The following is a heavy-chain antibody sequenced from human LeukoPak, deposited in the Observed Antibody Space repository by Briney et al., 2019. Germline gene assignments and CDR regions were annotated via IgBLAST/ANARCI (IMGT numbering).Heavy chain of an antibody. Sequence: ASVKVSCKASGYTFTSYAMHWVRQAPGQRLEWMGWINAGNGNTKYSQKFQGRVTITRDTSASTAYMELSSLRSEDTAVYYCARDGVVEYDFWSGYYVAPYYYYGMDVWGRGTTVTVSS. V-gene: IGHV1-3*01. J-gene: IGHJ6*02. D-gene: IGHD3-3*01. CDR3: ARDGVVEYDFWSGYYVAPYYYYGMDV. CDR2: INAGNGNT. CDR1: GYTFTSYA.